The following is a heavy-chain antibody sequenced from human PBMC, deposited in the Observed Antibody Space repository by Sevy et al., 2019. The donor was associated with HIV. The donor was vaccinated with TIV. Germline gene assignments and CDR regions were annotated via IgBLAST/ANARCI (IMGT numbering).Heavy chain of an antibody. J-gene: IGHJ4*02. CDR1: GGSISSYY. Sequence: SETLSLTCTVSGGSISSYYWSWIRQPPGKGLERIGYIYYSGSTKYNPSLKSRVTISLDTSKNQFSLKLSSVTAADTAVYYCARGQYYDSSVYYYGGYYFDYWCQGTLVTVSS. D-gene: IGHD3-22*01. CDR3: ARGQYYDSSVYYYGGYYFDY. CDR2: IYYSGST. V-gene: IGHV4-59*01.